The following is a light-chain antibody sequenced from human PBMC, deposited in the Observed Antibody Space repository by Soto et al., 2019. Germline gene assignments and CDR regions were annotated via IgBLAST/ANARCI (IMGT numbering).Light chain of an antibody. CDR2: DVS. Sequence: QSVLTQPASVSGSPGQSITISCTGTSSDVGNYNLVSWYQQHPGKAPKLMIYDVSKRPSGVSNRFSGSKSGNTASLTISGLQADDEADYYCCSYAGDSYVFGTGTKVTLL. CDR1: SSDVGNYNL. V-gene: IGLV2-23*02. CDR3: CSYAGDSYV. J-gene: IGLJ1*01.